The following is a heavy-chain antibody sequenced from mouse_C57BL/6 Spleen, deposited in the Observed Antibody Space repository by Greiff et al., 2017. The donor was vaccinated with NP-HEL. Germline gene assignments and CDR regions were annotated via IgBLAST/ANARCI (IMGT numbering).Heavy chain of an antibody. CDR3: AYDYLDY. J-gene: IGHJ2*01. V-gene: IGHV3-6*01. Sequence: EVQLQESGPGLVKPSQSLSLTCSVTGYSITSGYYWNWIRQFPGNKLEWMGYISYDGSNNYNPSLKNRISITRDTSKNQFVLMLNSVTTEDTATYYCAYDYLDYWGQGTTLTVAS. CDR1: GYSITSGYY. CDR2: ISYDGSN. D-gene: IGHD2-3*01.